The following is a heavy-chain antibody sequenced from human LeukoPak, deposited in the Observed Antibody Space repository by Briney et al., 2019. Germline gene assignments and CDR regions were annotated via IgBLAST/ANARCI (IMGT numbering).Heavy chain of an antibody. J-gene: IGHJ4*02. CDR1: GGSVSSGSYY. CDR2: ISYSGST. D-gene: IGHD3-16*01. CDR3: ARGGQLWPRDDY. Sequence: SETLSLTCTVSGGSVSSGSYYWSWIRQPPRKGLEWIGYISYSGSTNYNPSLKSRVTISADTSKNQFSLKLSSVTAADTAVYYCARGGQLWPRDDYWGQGTLVTVSS. V-gene: IGHV4-61*01.